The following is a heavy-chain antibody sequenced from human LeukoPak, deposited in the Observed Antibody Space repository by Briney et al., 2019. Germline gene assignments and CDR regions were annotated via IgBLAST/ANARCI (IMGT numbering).Heavy chain of an antibody. CDR2: ISYSGST. CDR3: ARGRWFGELMY. CDR1: GGSISSYY. Sequence: SETLSLTCTVSGGSISSYYWSWIRQPPGKGLEWIGYISYSGSTSYNPSLKSRVTISVDTSKNQFSLKLSSVTAADTAVYYCARGRWFGELMYWGQGTLVTVSS. D-gene: IGHD3-10*01. V-gene: IGHV4-59*12. J-gene: IGHJ4*02.